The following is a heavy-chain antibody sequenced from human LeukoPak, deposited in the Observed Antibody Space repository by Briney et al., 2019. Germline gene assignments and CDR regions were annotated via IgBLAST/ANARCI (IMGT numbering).Heavy chain of an antibody. CDR3: AKAPGFSDF. CDR2: ISGSSDNT. Sequence: PGGSLRLSCAASAFTFRAYAMTWVRQAPGKGLEWVSTISGSSDNTFYAVSVKGRFTISRDNSKKTMYLQMNSLRADDTAVYYCAKAPGFSDFWGQGTLVTVSS. J-gene: IGHJ4*02. D-gene: IGHD7-27*01. CDR1: AFTFRAYA. V-gene: IGHV3-23*01.